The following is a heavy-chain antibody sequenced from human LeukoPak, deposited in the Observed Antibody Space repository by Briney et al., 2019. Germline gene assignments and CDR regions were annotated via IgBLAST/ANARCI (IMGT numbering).Heavy chain of an antibody. Sequence: PGGSLRLSCAASGFTFSSYAMSWVRQAPGKGLEWVSAISGSGGSTYYADSVKGRFTISRDNSKNTLYLQMNSLRAEDTAVYYYAKGYYGILTGYWGHFDYWGQGTLATVSS. CDR2: ISGSGGST. J-gene: IGHJ4*02. V-gene: IGHV3-23*01. CDR3: AKGYYGILTGYWGHFDY. CDR1: GFTFSSYA. D-gene: IGHD3-9*01.